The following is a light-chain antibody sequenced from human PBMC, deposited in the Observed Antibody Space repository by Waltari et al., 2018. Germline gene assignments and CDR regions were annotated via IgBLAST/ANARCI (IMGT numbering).Light chain of an antibody. V-gene: IGKV1-39*01. Sequence: DIQMTQSPSSLSASVGDRVTITCRASQSINRFLNWYQQKPGKAPELLIYVASNLQSGVPSRFSGSGSGTDFTLTINGLQPEDFATYYCQQSYSSPPIYTFGQGTKVEIK. CDR3: QQSYSSPPIYT. CDR1: QSINRF. CDR2: VAS. J-gene: IGKJ2*01.